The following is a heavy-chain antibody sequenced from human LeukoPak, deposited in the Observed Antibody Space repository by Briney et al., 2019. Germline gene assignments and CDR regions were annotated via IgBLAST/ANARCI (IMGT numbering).Heavy chain of an antibody. V-gene: IGHV4-61*02. CDR3: AREAQVGVIDY. D-gene: IGHD3-10*01. CDR1: RGSISSGSYY. J-gene: IGHJ4*02. CDR2: IYTSGST. Sequence: PSETLSLTCIVSRGSISSGSYYWSWIRQPAGKGLEWIGRIYTSGSTNYNPSLKSRVTISVDTSKNQFSLKLSSVTAADTAVYYCAREAQVGVIDYWGQGTLVTVSS.